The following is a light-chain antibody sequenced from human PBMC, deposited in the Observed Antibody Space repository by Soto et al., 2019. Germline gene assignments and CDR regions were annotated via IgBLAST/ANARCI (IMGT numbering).Light chain of an antibody. CDR2: AAS. Sequence: DSQLTQSPSFLSASLGDRVTITCRASQGLSSDLAWYQQKPGKAPKLLIYAASTLQSGVPSRFSGSGSGTEFTLTISSLQPEDFATYYCQQLNSYPITFGQGTRLEIK. CDR1: QGLSSD. J-gene: IGKJ5*01. V-gene: IGKV1-9*01. CDR3: QQLNSYPIT.